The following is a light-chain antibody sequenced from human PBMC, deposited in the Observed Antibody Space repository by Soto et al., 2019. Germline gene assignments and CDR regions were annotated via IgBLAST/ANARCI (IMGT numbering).Light chain of an antibody. CDR3: LQYNNWPRFP. CDR2: AAS. V-gene: IGKV3-15*01. Sequence: EIVMTQSPATLSVSPGERATLSCRASQSVSYNLAWYQQKPGQAPRLLIYAASTRATGIPVRFSASGSGTEFTLTISSLQSEDFAVYYCLQYNNWPRFPFGPGTKVDIK. CDR1: QSVSYN. J-gene: IGKJ3*01.